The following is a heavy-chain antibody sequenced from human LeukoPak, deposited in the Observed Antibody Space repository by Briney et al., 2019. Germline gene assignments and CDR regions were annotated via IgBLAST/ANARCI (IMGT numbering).Heavy chain of an antibody. CDR1: GGSISSSSYY. J-gene: IGHJ4*02. V-gene: IGHV4-39*01. CDR2: MYYSGSP. CDR3: ATNYSFDN. Sequence: SETLSLTCTVSGGSISSSSYYWGWIRQPPGKGLEWIGSMYYSGSPYYNPSLKSRVTISGDTSKNQFSLKLSSVTAADTALYYCATNYSFDNWGQGNLVTVSS. D-gene: IGHD1-7*01.